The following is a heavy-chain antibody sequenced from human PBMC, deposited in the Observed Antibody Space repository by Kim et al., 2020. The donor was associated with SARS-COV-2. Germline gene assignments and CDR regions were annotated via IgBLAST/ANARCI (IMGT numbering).Heavy chain of an antibody. D-gene: IGHD6-19*01. J-gene: IGHJ4*02. V-gene: IGHV3-53*04. CDR3: ARGYSSGWSYFDY. CDR1: GFTVSSNY. Sequence: GGSLRLSCAASGFTVSSNYMSWVRQAPGKGLEWVSVIYSGGSTYYADSVKGRFTISRHNSKNTLYLQMNSLRAEDTAVYYCARGYSSGWSYFDYWGQGTLVTVSS. CDR2: IYSGGST.